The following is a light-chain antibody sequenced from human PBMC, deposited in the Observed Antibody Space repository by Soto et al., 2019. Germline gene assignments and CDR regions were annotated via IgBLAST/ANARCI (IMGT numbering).Light chain of an antibody. J-gene: IGLJ3*02. V-gene: IGLV2-8*01. CDR2: EVS. CDR3: NSYAGNSWV. CDR1: SSDVGGYNY. Sequence: QSALTHPPSASGSPGQSVTISCTGTSSDVGGYNYVSWYQHHPGKAPKLMIYEVSKRPSGVPDRFSGSKSGNTASLTVSGLQADDEADYYCNSYAGNSWVFGGGTKVTVL.